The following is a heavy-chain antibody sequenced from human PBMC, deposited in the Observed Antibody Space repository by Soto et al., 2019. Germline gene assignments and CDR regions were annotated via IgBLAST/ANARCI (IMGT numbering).Heavy chain of an antibody. D-gene: IGHD1-26*01. V-gene: IGHV3-33*01. Sequence: QVQLVESGGGVVQPGRSLRLSCAASGFTFSSYGMHWVRQAPGKGLEWVAVIWYDGSNKYYADSVKGRFTISRDNSKNTRYLQMNSLRAEDTAVYYCARVISGELGMDVWGQGTTVTVSS. J-gene: IGHJ6*02. CDR1: GFTFSSYG. CDR3: ARVISGELGMDV. CDR2: IWYDGSNK.